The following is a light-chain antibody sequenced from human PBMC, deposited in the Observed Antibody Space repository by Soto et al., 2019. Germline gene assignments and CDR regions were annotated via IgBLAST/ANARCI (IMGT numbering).Light chain of an antibody. CDR3: HQRQSWPRT. CDR2: QTS. J-gene: IGKJ1*01. Sequence: EIVLTQSPATLSSFPGDRLTLSFRASQYINTRLAWYQHRPGQAPRLLIYQTSIRAAGITARFSASGSGTDFTITISDVQPEDFALYYCHQRQSWPRTVGQGTKVEIK. V-gene: IGKV3-11*01. CDR1: QYINTR.